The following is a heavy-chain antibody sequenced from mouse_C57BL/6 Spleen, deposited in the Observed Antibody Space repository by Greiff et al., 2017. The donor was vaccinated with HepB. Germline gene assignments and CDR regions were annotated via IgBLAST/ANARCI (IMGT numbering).Heavy chain of an antibody. CDR1: GYTFTDYY. Sequence: EVQLQQSGPELVKPGASVKISCKASGYTFTDYYMNWVKQSHGKSLEWIGDINPNNGGTSYNQKFKGKATLTVDKSSSTAYMELRSLTSEDSAVYYCASLDYYYGSRGSLPYWGQGTLVTVSA. CDR2: INPNNGGT. V-gene: IGHV1-26*01. D-gene: IGHD1-1*01. CDR3: ASLDYYYGSRGSLPY. J-gene: IGHJ3*01.